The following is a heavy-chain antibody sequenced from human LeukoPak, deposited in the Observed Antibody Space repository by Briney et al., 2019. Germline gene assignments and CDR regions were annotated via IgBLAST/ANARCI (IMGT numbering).Heavy chain of an antibody. CDR2: ISYDGSNK. D-gene: IGHD5-18*01. CDR1: GFTFSSYA. Sequence: GRSLRLSCAASGFTFSSYAMHWVRQAPGKGLEWVAVISYDGSNKYYADSVKGRFTISRDNSKNTLYLQMSSLRAEDTAVYYCAREKRGYSYVDYYYYGMDVWGQGTTVTVSS. CDR3: AREKRGYSYVDYYYYGMDV. J-gene: IGHJ6*02. V-gene: IGHV3-30-3*01.